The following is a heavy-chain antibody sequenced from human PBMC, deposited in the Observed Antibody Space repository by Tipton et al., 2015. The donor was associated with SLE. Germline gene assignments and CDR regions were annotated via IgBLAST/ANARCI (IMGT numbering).Heavy chain of an antibody. CDR1: GGSISNYY. Sequence: TLSLTCTVSGGSISNYYWSWIRQPPGKRMEWIGYFSYRGSTNYNPSLKSRVTISVDTSNNQFSLKLTSVTAADTDVYYCAEEGRGSSGFDYWGQGTLVTVSS. D-gene: IGHD6-6*01. J-gene: IGHJ4*02. CDR3: AEEGRGSSGFDY. CDR2: FSYRGST. V-gene: IGHV4-59*01.